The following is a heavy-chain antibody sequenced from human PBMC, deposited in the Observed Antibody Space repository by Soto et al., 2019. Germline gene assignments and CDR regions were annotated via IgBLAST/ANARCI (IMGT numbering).Heavy chain of an antibody. CDR3: ARIRPTWGVDY. J-gene: IGHJ4*02. Sequence: SGPTLVNPTQTLTLTCSFSGFSLSTGGMCVAWIRQPPGKALEWPARIDWDDEKYYNTSLRTRLTISTDTSKNQVVLTMTNMDPVDTATYYCARIRPTWGVDYWGQGTLVTVSS. V-gene: IGHV2-70*11. D-gene: IGHD3-10*01. CDR2: IDWDDEK. CDR1: GFSLSTGGMC.